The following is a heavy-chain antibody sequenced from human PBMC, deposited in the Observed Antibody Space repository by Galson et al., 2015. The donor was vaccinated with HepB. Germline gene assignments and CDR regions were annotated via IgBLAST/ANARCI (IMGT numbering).Heavy chain of an antibody. J-gene: IGHJ4*02. CDR2: IGESDQHT. V-gene: IGHV3-23*01. CDR3: AKYGAVSMIVVAPFDS. CDR1: GFAFGSYA. Sequence: SLRLSCAASGFAFGSYAMGWVRQAPGKGLEWVSAIGESDQHTYYANSVRGRFTISRDNSKDILLLHMTSLRVEDTALYYCAKYGAVSMIVVAPFDSWGQGTLVTVSS. D-gene: IGHD3-22*01.